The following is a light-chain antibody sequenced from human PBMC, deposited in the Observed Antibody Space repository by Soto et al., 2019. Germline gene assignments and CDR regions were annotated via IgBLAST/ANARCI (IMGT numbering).Light chain of an antibody. CDR1: QSVGNN. J-gene: IGKJ1*01. CDR2: GAS. V-gene: IGKV3D-15*01. Sequence: EIVMTQSPATLSVSPGERTTLSCRASQSVGNNLAWYQQKPGQAPRLLIYGASSRATGIPDRFSGSGSGTDFTLTISSLQSEDLAVYYCQQYNKWPWTFGQGTKVDI. CDR3: QQYNKWPWT.